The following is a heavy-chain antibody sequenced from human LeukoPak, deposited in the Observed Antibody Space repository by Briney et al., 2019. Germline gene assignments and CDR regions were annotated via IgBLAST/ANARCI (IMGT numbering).Heavy chain of an antibody. V-gene: IGHV3-30*02. D-gene: IGHD1-14*01. Sequence: PGGSQRLSCAASGFNFSAYGMHWVRQAPGKGLEWVAFIRYDGNTKYYADSVKGRFTISRDNSKSTLDLQMISLRVEDTAVYYCAKPTSLKDANYGLTGTNYWGQGILVTVSS. CDR2: IRYDGNTK. CDR3: AKPTSLKDANYGLTGTNY. CDR1: GFNFSAYG. J-gene: IGHJ4*02.